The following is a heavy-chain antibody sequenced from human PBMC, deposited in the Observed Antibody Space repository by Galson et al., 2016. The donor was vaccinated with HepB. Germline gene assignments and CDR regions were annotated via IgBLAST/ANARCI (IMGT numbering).Heavy chain of an antibody. J-gene: IGHJ6*02. Sequence: SLRLSCAASGFTFNSYWMSWVRQAPGRGLEWVANINLDGSEKYYVDSVKGRFTISRDSAKNSLYLQMNSLRAEDTAVYYCARDYPLGYYSGMDVWGQGTTVTVSS. V-gene: IGHV3-7*03. CDR1: GFTFNSYW. CDR2: INLDGSEK. CDR3: ARDYPLGYYSGMDV.